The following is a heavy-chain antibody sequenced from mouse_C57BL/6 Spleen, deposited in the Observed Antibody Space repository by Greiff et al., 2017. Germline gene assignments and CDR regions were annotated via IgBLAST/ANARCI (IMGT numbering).Heavy chain of an antibody. CDR3: ARHTLTTVVATPFAY. V-gene: IGHV5-6*02. Sequence: DVMLVESGGDLVKPGGSLKLSCAASGFTFSSYGMSWVRQTPDKRLEWVATISSGGSYTYYPDSVNGRFTISRDNAKNTLYLQMSSLKSEDTAMYYCARHTLTTVVATPFAYWGQGTLVTVSA. CDR2: ISSGGSYT. CDR1: GFTFSSYG. D-gene: IGHD1-1*01. J-gene: IGHJ3*01.